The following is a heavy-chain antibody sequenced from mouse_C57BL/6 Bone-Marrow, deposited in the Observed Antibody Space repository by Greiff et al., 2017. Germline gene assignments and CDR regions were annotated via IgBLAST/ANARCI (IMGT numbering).Heavy chain of an antibody. J-gene: IGHJ3*01. D-gene: IGHD1-1*01. CDR2: IYPGNSDT. V-gene: IGHV1-5*01. CDR3: TRDYYGSFAY. Sequence: VHVKQSGPVLARPGASVKMSCKTSGYTFTSYWMHWVKQRPGQGLEWIGAIYPGNSDTSYNQKFKGKAKLTAVTSASTAYMELSSLTNEDSAGYYCTRDYYGSFAYWGQGTLVTVSA. CDR1: GYTFTSYW.